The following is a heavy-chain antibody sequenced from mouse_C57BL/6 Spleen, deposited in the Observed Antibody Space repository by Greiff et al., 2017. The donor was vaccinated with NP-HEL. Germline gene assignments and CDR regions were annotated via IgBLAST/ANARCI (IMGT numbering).Heavy chain of an antibody. CDR1: GFTFSDYG. D-gene: IGHD2-4*01. Sequence: DVMLVESGGGLVKPGGSLKLSCAASGFTFSDYGMHWVRQAPGKGLEWVAYISSGSSTIYYADTVKGRFTISRDNARNTLFLQMTSLRSEDTAMYYCARPDYDYDYAMDYWGQGTSVTVSS. CDR3: ARPDYDYDYAMDY. V-gene: IGHV5-17*01. CDR2: ISSGSSTI. J-gene: IGHJ4*01.